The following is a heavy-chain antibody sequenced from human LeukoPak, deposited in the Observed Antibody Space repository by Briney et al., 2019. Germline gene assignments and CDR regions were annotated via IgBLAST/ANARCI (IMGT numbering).Heavy chain of an antibody. J-gene: IGHJ3*02. V-gene: IGHV4-31*03. Sequence: SETLSLTCTVSGGSISSSSYYWGWIRQHPGKGLEWIGYIYYSGSTYYNPSLKSRVTISVDTSKNQFSLKLSSVTAADTAVYYCARDVLPYWAFDIWGQGTMVTVSS. CDR1: GGSISSSSYY. CDR3: ARDVLPYWAFDI. CDR2: IYYSGST. D-gene: IGHD2-15*01.